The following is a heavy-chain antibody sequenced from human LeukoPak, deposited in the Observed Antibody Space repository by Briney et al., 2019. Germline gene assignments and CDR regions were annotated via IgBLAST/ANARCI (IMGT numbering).Heavy chain of an antibody. CDR1: GGTFSSYA. J-gene: IGHJ6*03. CDR2: IIPILGIA. CDR3: ARDPGIVGVPSATMDV. Sequence: SVKISCKASGGTFSSYAISWVRQAPGQGLEWMGRIIPILGIANYAQKFQGRVTITADKSTSTVYMELSSLRSEDTAVYYCARDPGIVGVPSATMDVWGKGTTVTVSS. D-gene: IGHD2-15*01. V-gene: IGHV1-69*04.